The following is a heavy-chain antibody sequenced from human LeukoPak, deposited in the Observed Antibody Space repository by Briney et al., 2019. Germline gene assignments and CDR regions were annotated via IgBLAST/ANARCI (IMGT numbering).Heavy chain of an antibody. CDR2: IIPIFGTA. Sequence: ASVKVSCKASGGTFSSYAISWVRQAPGQGLEWMGGIIPIFGTANYARKFQGRDTITADKSTSTAYMELSSLRSEDTAVYYCARGTRAIFGVVIHYYYYGMDVWGQGTTVTVSS. CDR1: GGTFSSYA. J-gene: IGHJ6*02. D-gene: IGHD3-3*01. V-gene: IGHV1-69*06. CDR3: ARGTRAIFGVVIHYYYYGMDV.